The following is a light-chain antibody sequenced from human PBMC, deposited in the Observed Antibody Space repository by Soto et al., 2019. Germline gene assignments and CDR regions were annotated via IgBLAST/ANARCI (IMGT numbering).Light chain of an antibody. Sequence: QSVLTQPASVSGSPGQSITISCTGTSSDVGGYNYVFWYQQHPGKAPKLMIYEVSNRPSGVSNRFSGSKSGNTASLTISGLQAEDEADYYCSSYTRSSTYVFGTGTKVTVL. CDR2: EVS. CDR3: SSYTRSSTYV. CDR1: SSDVGGYNY. J-gene: IGLJ1*01. V-gene: IGLV2-14*01.